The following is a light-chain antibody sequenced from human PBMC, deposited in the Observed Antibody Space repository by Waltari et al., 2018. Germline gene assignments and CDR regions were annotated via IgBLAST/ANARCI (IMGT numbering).Light chain of an antibody. Sequence: EAVLTQSPGTLSLSPGETATLSCRASQYISSNYLAWYQQRPGQAPRLLIYDASNRATGIADRFSGSGSGTDFTLTISRLEPEDVAVFYCQQYGNSPVTFGGGTKVEIK. CDR1: QYISSNY. CDR2: DAS. V-gene: IGKV3-20*01. CDR3: QQYGNSPVT. J-gene: IGKJ4*01.